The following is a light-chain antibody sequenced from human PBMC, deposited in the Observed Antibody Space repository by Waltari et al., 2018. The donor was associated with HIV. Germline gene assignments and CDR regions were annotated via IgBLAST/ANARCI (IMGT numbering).Light chain of an antibody. CDR2: KAS. V-gene: IGKV1-5*03. Sequence: DIQMTQSPSTLSASVGDRVTITCRASQSISSWLAWYQQKPGKAPKLLIYKASSLESGVPSRFSVSGSETEFTLTISSLQPDDFPTYYCQQYNSYSSTFFQLSKVETK. CDR3: QQYNSYSST. CDR1: QSISSW. J-gene: IGKJ1*01.